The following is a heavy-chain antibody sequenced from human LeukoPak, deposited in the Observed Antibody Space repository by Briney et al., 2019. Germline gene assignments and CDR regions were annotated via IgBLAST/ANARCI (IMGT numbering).Heavy chain of an antibody. CDR2: ISWDGGST. CDR3: AKDRSARRYYYYYMDV. D-gene: IGHD6-6*01. J-gene: IGHJ6*03. V-gene: IGHV3-43D*03. Sequence: GGSLRLSCAASGFTFSSYAMHWVRQAPGKGLEWVSLISWDGGSTYYADSVKGRFTISRDNSKNSLYLQMNSLRAEDTALYYCAKDRSARRYYYYYMDVWGKGTTVTVSS. CDR1: GFTFSSYA.